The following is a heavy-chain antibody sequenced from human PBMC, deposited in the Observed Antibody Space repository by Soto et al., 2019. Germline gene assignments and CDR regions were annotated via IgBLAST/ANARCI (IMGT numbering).Heavy chain of an antibody. V-gene: IGHV4-4*07. Sequence: SETLSLTCTVSGGSISSYYWSWIRQPAGKGLEWIGRIYTSGSTNYNPSLKSRVTMSVDTSKNQFSLKLSSVTAADTAVYYCARGPSITMIVVGDAFDIWGQGTMVTVSS. CDR1: GGSISSYY. J-gene: IGHJ3*02. CDR3: ARGPSITMIVVGDAFDI. D-gene: IGHD3-22*01. CDR2: IYTSGST.